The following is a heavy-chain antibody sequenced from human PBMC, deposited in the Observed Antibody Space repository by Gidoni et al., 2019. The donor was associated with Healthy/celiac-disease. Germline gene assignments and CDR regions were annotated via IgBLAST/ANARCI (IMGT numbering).Heavy chain of an antibody. V-gene: IGHV3-11*06. D-gene: IGHD4-17*01. CDR2: ISSSSSYT. CDR1: GFPFSDYY. Sequence: QVQLVESGGGLVKPGGSLRLSCAASGFPFSDYYMSWIRQAPGKGLEWVSYISSSSSYTNYADSVKGRFTISRDNAKNSLYLQMNSLRAEDTAVYYCARDQDYGDPYACDVWGKGTTVTVSS. CDR3: ARDQDYGDPYACDV. J-gene: IGHJ6*04.